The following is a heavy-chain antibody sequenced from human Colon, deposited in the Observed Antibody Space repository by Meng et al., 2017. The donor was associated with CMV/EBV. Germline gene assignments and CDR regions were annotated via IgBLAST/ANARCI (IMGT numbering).Heavy chain of an antibody. CDR3: ARDMSARSTGYGMDV. J-gene: IGHJ6*02. CDR1: GYTFTSYG. CDR2: IVPRI. Sequence: SVKVSCKASGYTFTSYGISWVRHVPGQGLEWMGMIVPRIDTRKIQGRVTITADRFTNMAWLELNNLTPNDTAVYYCARDMSARSTGYGMDVWGQGTAVTVSS. V-gene: IGHV1-69*04. D-gene: IGHD3-9*01.